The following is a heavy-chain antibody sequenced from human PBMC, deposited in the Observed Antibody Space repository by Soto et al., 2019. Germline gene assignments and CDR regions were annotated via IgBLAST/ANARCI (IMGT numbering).Heavy chain of an antibody. D-gene: IGHD2-15*01. CDR1: GGSFSGYY. J-gene: IGHJ6*03. Sequence: PSETLSLTCSIYGGSFSGYYWSWIRQPPGKGLEWIGEINHSGNTNYNPSLKSRVTISVDTSNNQFSLKLNSVTAADTAVYYCAISGPAFLTGFYSPDRAVGGKGTTSTFP. CDR3: AISGPAFLTGFYSPDRAV. V-gene: IGHV4-34*01. CDR2: INHSGNT.